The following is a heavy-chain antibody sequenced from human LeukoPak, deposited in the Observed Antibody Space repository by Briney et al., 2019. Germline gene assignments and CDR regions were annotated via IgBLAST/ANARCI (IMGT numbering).Heavy chain of an antibody. J-gene: IGHJ3*02. Sequence: ASVKVSCKASGGTFSSYAISWVRQAPGQGLEWMGGIIPIFGTANYAQKFQGRVTITADKSTSTAYMELSSLRSEDTAVYYCARPRGGQDAFDIWGQGTMVTVSS. D-gene: IGHD3-16*01. CDR2: IIPIFGTA. CDR3: ARPRGGQDAFDI. V-gene: IGHV1-69*06. CDR1: GGTFSSYA.